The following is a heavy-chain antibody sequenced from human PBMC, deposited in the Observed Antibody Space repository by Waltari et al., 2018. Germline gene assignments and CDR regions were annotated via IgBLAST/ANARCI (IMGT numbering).Heavy chain of an antibody. CDR3: ARDTIAVGYFDL. Sequence: QVQLQESGPGLVKPSETLSLTCTVSGGSITTYYWTWIRQPPGRGLEWIGYMFYNGSPNSHPSLKSRVTISIDTSKNQVSLNLSSVTAADTAIYYCARDTIAVGYFDLWGQGTLVTVSS. CDR1: GGSITTYY. J-gene: IGHJ4*02. CDR2: MFYNGSP. D-gene: IGHD6-19*01. V-gene: IGHV4-59*01.